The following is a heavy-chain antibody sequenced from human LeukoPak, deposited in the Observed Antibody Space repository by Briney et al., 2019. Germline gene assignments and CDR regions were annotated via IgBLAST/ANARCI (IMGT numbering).Heavy chain of an antibody. V-gene: IGHV3-15*01. D-gene: IGHD3-22*01. CDR3: TAVPHDSAV. J-gene: IGHJ4*02. Sequence: GGSLRLSCAASKFAFNNAWMSWFRQAPGKGLEWVGHIKSKTDGGTTDYAAPVQGRFTISREDSKDRLYLQMNSLKPEDTAVYYCTAVPHDSAVWGQGTLVTVSS. CDR2: IKSKTDGGTT. CDR1: KFAFNNAW.